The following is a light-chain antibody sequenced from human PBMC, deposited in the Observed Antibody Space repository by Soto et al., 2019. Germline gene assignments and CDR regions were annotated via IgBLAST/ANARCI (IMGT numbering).Light chain of an antibody. J-gene: IGKJ4*01. Sequence: DIQMTQSPSSLSASVGDRVTITCRASQAINNYLAWYQQKPGKVPTLLISAASTLQSGVPSRFSGSGFGTDFTLTIRSLQPEDVATYSCQKFNAVPTFGGGTKVEI. CDR2: AAS. CDR1: QAINNY. CDR3: QKFNAVPT. V-gene: IGKV1-27*01.